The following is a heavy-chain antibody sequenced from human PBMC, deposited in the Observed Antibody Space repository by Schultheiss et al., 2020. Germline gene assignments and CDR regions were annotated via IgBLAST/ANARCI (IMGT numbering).Heavy chain of an antibody. D-gene: IGHD3-3*01. V-gene: IGHV3-23*01. J-gene: IGHJ6*02. Sequence: GESLKISCAASGFTFSSYAMSWVRQAPGKGLEWVSAISGSGGSTYYADSVKGRFTISRDNAKNSLYLQMNNLRTEDTAVYYCARIALEYYDFWSGSYAMDVWGQGTTVTVSS. CDR1: GFTFSSYA. CDR3: ARIALEYYDFWSGSYAMDV. CDR2: ISGSGGST.